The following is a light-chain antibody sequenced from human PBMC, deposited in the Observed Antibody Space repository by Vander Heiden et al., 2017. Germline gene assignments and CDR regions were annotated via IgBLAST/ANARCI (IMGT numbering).Light chain of an antibody. V-gene: IGKV1-39*01. CDR2: AAS. Sequence: DIEMTQSPSSLSASVGDRVTITCRASQSINSYLNWYQQKPGKAPKLLVYAASRLESGVPSRFSGSGSETDFTLTSIRLQPEDFATYYWQQSYSTPRTFGQGTKLEIK. CDR3: QQSYSTPRT. J-gene: IGKJ2*02. CDR1: QSINSY.